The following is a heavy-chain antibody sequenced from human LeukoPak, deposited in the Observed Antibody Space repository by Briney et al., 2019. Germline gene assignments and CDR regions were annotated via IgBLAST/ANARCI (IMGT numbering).Heavy chain of an antibody. V-gene: IGHV4-59*12. CDR1: GGSISSYY. CDR3: ARLRIGRDDYSFDF. CDR2: IYYSGST. Sequence: SGTLSLTCTVSGGSISSYYWSWIRRPPGKGLEWIGYIYYSGSTNYNPSLKSRVTISVDTSKNQFSLKLSSVTAADTAVYYCARLRIGRDDYSFDFWGQGTLVTVSS. J-gene: IGHJ4*02. D-gene: IGHD5-24*01.